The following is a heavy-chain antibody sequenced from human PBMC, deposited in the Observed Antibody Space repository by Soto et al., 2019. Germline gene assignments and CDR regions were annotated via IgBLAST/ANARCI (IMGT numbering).Heavy chain of an antibody. CDR1: GFTFSSYA. CDR2: ISDCGGST. D-gene: IGHD3-22*01. V-gene: IGHV3-23*01. J-gene: IGHJ3*02. CDR3: AKALYYYASSGYSPCAFDI. Sequence: EVQLLASGGGLVQPGGSLRLSCAASGFTFSSYAMSWVRQAPGKGLEGVSAISDCGGSTYYEDSVKGRFTISRDNSKNTLYLQMNSLRAEDTAVYYCAKALYYYASSGYSPCAFDIWGQGTMVTVSS.